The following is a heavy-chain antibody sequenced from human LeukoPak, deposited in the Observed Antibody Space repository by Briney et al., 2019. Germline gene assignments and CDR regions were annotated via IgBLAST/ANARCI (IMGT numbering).Heavy chain of an antibody. Sequence: GASVKVSCKASGYTFTSYAMHWVRQAPGQRLEWMGWINAGNGNTKYSQKFQGRVTLTRDTSANTAYMEVTSLRSEDTAVYYCATRSASSYGGVFDFWGQGSLVIVSS. CDR2: INAGNGNT. V-gene: IGHV1-3*01. J-gene: IGHJ4*02. D-gene: IGHD3-16*01. CDR3: ATRSASSYGGVFDF. CDR1: GYTFTSYA.